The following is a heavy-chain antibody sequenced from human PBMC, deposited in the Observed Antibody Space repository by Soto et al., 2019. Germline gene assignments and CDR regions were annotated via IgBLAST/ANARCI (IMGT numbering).Heavy chain of an antibody. CDR2: IYYSGST. CDR3: ARDASASGYLDAFDI. J-gene: IGHJ3*02. CDR1: GGSISSGDYY. V-gene: IGHV4-30-4*01. Sequence: SETLSLTCTVSGGSISSGDYYWSWIRQPPGKGLEWIGYIYYSGSTYYNPSLKSRVTISVDTSKNQFSLKLSSVTAADTAVYYCARDASASGYLDAFDIWGQGTMVTVSS. D-gene: IGHD3-3*01.